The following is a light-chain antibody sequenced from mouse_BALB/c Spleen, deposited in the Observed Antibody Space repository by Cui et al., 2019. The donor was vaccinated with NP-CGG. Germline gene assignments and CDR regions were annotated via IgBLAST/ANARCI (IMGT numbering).Light chain of an antibody. V-gene: IGLV1*01. Sequence: QAVVTHESALTTSPGETVTLTCRSSTGAVTTSNYANWVQEKPDHLFTGLIGGTNNRVPGVPARFSGSLIGDKAALTITGAQTEDEAIYFCALWYSNQWVFGGGTKLTVL. CDR2: GTN. J-gene: IGLJ1*01. CDR3: ALWYSNQWV. CDR1: TGAVTTSNY.